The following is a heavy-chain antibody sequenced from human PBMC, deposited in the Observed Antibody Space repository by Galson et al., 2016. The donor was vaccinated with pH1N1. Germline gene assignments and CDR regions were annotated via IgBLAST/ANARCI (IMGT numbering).Heavy chain of an antibody. V-gene: IGHV5-51*03. CDR2: VNPGGSTI. CDR1: GYSFTSQW. CDR3: ARQYDFGDYRGDAFDI. D-gene: IGHD4-17*01. J-gene: IGHJ3*02. Sequence: QSGAEVKKPGESLKISCKASGYSFTSQWIAWMRQVPGKGLEWVGVVNPGGSTIRYSPPFQGQVTISGDKSINIAYLQWISLRASDTATYYCARQYDFGDYRGDAFDIWGQGTVVIVSS.